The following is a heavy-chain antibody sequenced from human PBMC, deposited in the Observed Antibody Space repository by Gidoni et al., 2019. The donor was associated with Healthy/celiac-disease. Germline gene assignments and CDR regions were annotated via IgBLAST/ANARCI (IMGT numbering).Heavy chain of an antibody. D-gene: IGHD3-3*01. Sequence: QVQLVESGGGVVQPGRSLRLSCAASGFTFLSYGMHWVRQAPGKGLEWVAVISYDGSNKYYADSLKGRFTISRDNSKNTLYLQMNGLRAEDTAVYYCAKDGFLEWLHYYMDVWGKGTTVTVSS. J-gene: IGHJ6*03. V-gene: IGHV3-30*18. CDR2: ISYDGSNK. CDR3: AKDGFLEWLHYYMDV. CDR1: GFTFLSYG.